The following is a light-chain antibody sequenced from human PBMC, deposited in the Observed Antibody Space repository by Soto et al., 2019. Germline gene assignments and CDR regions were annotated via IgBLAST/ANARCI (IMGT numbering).Light chain of an antibody. CDR2: GAS. J-gene: IGKJ3*01. CDR3: LQDFKYPRT. CDR1: QGIKND. V-gene: IGKV1-6*01. Sequence: AIQMTKSPSSLSGAVGGRVTITCRASQGIKNDLNWYQQKPGKAPQLLIYGASTLQRGVPSRFSGSGSGIDFTLTISSLQPEDFATYYCLQDFKYPRTFGPGTRVDL.